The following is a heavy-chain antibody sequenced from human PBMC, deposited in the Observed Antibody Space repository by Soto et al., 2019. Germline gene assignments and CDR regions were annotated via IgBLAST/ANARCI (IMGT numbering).Heavy chain of an antibody. CDR2: IYWDDNR. CDR1: GFSLSTSGVG. CDR3: AHRGEFGELKY. V-gene: IGHV2-5*02. J-gene: IGHJ4*02. D-gene: IGHD3-10*01. Sequence: QITLKESGPTLVKPTQTLTLTCTFSGFSLSTSGVGVGWIRQPPGKALEWLALIYWDDNRLYSPSLKNSLTLPKDTSKNQVVLAMTNMDSVDTATYYCAHRGEFGELKYWGQGTLVTVSS.